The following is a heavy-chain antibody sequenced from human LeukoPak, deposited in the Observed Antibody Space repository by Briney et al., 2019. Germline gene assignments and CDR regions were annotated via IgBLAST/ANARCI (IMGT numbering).Heavy chain of an antibody. CDR1: GFTFSNYV. D-gene: IGHD6-6*01. J-gene: IGHJ4*02. Sequence: GGSLRLSCAASGFTFSNYVMTWVRQAPGKGLEWVSGISVSGTDTYYADSVRGRFTISRDNSKNTVSLRMNSLRVEDSAVYYCASRKEYSTSSVFYWGQGTLVTASS. CDR3: ASRKEYSTSSVFY. V-gene: IGHV3-23*01. CDR2: ISVSGTDT.